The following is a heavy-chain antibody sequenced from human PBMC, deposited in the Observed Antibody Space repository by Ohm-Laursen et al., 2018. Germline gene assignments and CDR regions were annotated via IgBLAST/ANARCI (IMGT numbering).Heavy chain of an antibody. Sequence: SLRLSRAASGFTVSSNYMSWVRQAPGKGLAWVSVIYSGGSTYYADSVKGRFTISRDNSKNTLYLQMNSLRAEDTAVYYCARWGRSVYGMDVWGQGTTVTVSS. J-gene: IGHJ6*02. CDR2: IYSGGST. CDR1: GFTVSSNY. CDR3: ARWGRSVYGMDV. D-gene: IGHD2-15*01. V-gene: IGHV3-66*01.